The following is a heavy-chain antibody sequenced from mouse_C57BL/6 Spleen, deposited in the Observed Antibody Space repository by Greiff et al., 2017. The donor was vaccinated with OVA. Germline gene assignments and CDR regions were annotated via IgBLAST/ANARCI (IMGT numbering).Heavy chain of an antibody. J-gene: IGHJ4*01. V-gene: IGHV1-52*01. D-gene: IGHD1-1*01. CDR3: ARCTTVENYAMDY. Sequence: QVQLQQPGAELVRPGSSVKLSCKASGYTFTSYWMQWVKQRPIQGLEWIGNIDPSDSETHYNQKFKDKATLTVDKSSSTAYMQLSSLTSEDSAVYYCARCTTVENYAMDYWGQGTSVTVSS. CDR2: IDPSDSET. CDR1: GYTFTSYW.